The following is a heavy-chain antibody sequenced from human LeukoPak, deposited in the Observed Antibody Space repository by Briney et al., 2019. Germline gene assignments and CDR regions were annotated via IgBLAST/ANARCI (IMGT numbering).Heavy chain of an antibody. CDR2: IYADGST. CDR1: GFIVSDND. CDR3: AKRSVPGRPGY. D-gene: IGHD3-3*01. J-gene: IGHJ4*02. V-gene: IGHV3-66*04. Sequence: RGSLRLSCAASGFIVSDNDIKWVGQAPGKGLEWVSLIYADGSTHYTDSVKGRFSISRDNSQNTVYLQMNSLRGEDTAVYFCAKRSVPGRPGYWGQGTLVTVSS.